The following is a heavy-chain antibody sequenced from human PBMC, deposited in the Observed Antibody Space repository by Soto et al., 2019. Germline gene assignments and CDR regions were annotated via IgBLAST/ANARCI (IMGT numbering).Heavy chain of an antibody. D-gene: IGHD2-2*01. J-gene: IGHJ6*02. Sequence: SVKVSCKASGGTFSSYAISWVRQAPGQGLEWMGGIIPIFGTANYAQKFQGRVTITADKSTSTAYMELSSLRSEDTAVYYCARGIVVVPAHYYYYGMDVWGQGTTVTVSS. CDR2: IIPIFGTA. CDR1: GGTFSSYA. V-gene: IGHV1-69*06. CDR3: ARGIVVVPAHYYYYGMDV.